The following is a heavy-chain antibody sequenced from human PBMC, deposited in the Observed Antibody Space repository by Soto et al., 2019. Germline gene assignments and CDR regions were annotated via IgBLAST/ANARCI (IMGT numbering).Heavy chain of an antibody. J-gene: IGHJ6*02. D-gene: IGHD1-26*01. CDR2: IWYDGSNK. CDR3: ARKVGVQYYYGMDV. Sequence: GGSLRLSCAAAGFTFRSYGMHWVRQAPGKGLEWVAVIWYDGSNKYYADSVKGRFTISRDISTNTLYLQMNSLRAEDTAVYYCARKVGVQYYYGMDVWGQGTTVAVSS. CDR1: GFTFRSYG. V-gene: IGHV3-33*01.